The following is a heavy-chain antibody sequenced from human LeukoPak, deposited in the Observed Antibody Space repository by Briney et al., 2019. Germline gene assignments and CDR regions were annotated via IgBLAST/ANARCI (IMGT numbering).Heavy chain of an antibody. J-gene: IGHJ4*02. CDR3: ARERAFYYFDY. CDR1: GFTFTTYT. Sequence: GGSLRLSCAASGFTFTTYTIHWVRQAPGQGLEYVSAVVGNGGTTYYANSVKGRFTISRDNSKNTVYLQMGSLRAEDTAVYYCARERAFYYFDYWGQGALVTVSS. CDR2: VVGNGGTT. V-gene: IGHV3-64*01.